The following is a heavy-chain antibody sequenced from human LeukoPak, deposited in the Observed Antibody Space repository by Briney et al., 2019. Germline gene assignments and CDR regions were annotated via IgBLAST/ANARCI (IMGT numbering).Heavy chain of an antibody. D-gene: IGHD3-10*01. Sequence: GGSLRLSCAASGFTVSSNYMSWVRQAPGKGLEWVSVIYSGGNTYYADSVKGRFTISRDDSKNTLYLQMNSLRAEDTAVYYCARVMYYHGSGTFDYWGQGTLVTVSS. CDR2: IYSGGNT. J-gene: IGHJ4*02. CDR1: GFTVSSNY. CDR3: ARVMYYHGSGTFDY. V-gene: IGHV3-53*01.